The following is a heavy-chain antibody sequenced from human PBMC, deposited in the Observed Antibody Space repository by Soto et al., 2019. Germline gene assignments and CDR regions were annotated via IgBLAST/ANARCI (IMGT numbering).Heavy chain of an antibody. CDR3: ANHEAADTFSDYYGMNV. CDR1: GFTFSSYS. V-gene: IGHV3-21*01. J-gene: IGHJ6*02. D-gene: IGHD6-13*01. CDR2: ISTSSIYI. Sequence: EVQLVESGGGLVKPGGSLRLSCAASGFTFSSYSMNWVRQAPGKGLEWVSSISTSSIYIYYADSVKGRFAISRDDAKNSRNLQINSLRAEDTAVYYCANHEAADTFSDYYGMNVWGQGTTVTVSS.